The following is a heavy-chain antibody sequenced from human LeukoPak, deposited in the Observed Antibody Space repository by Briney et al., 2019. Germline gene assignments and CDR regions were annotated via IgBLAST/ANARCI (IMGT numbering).Heavy chain of an antibody. CDR3: ASSLNCSSTSCYAFYYYYYMDV. V-gene: IGHV1-69*05. CDR1: GGTFSSYA. D-gene: IGHD2-2*01. J-gene: IGHJ6*03. Sequence: ASVKVSCKASGGTFSSYAISWARQAPGQGLEWMGGIIPIFGTANYAQKFQGRVTITTDESTSTAYMELSSLRSEDTAVYYCASSLNCSSTSCYAFYYYYYMDVWGKGTTVTVSS. CDR2: IIPIFGTA.